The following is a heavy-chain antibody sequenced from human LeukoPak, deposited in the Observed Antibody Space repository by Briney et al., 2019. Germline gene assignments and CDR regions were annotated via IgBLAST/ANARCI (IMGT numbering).Heavy chain of an antibody. J-gene: IGHJ5*02. D-gene: IGHD2-15*01. CDR3: ARQRAMVAYNWFDP. Sequence: SETLSLTCTVSGGSISSSSYYWGWIRQPPGKGLEWIGSIYYSGSTYYNLSLKSRVTISVDTSKNQFSLKLSSVTAADTAVYYCARQRAMVAYNWFDPWGQGTLVTVSS. CDR2: IYYSGST. CDR1: GGSISSSSYY. V-gene: IGHV4-39*01.